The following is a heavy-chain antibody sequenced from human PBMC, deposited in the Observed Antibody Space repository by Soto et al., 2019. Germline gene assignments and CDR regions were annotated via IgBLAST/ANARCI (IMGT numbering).Heavy chain of an antibody. CDR2: ISWNSGSI. CDR1: GFTFDDYA. D-gene: IGHD3-3*01. CDR3: AKDIYDFWSGSYMDV. J-gene: IGHJ6*03. Sequence: VQLVESGGGLVQPGRSLRLSCAASGFTFDDYAMHWVRQAPGKGLEWVSGISWNSGSIGYADSVKGRFTISRDNAKNSLYLQMNSLRAEDTALYYCAKDIYDFWSGSYMDVWGKGTTVTVSS. V-gene: IGHV3-9*01.